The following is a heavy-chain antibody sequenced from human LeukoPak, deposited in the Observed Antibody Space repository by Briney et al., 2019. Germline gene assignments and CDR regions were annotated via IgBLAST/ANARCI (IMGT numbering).Heavy chain of an antibody. V-gene: IGHV1-2*02. CDR2: INPNSGGT. D-gene: IGHD2-2*01. CDR1: GYTFNGYY. Sequence: GASVKVSCKASGYTFNGYYMHWVRQAPGQGLEWMGWINPNSGGTNYAQKFQGRVTMTRDTSISTAYMELSRLRSDDTAVYYCAFIGRYCSSTSCSFDYWGQGTLVTVSS. J-gene: IGHJ4*02. CDR3: AFIGRYCSSTSCSFDY.